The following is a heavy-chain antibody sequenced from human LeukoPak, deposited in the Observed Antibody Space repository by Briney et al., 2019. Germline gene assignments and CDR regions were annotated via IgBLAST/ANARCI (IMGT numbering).Heavy chain of an antibody. V-gene: IGHV3-33*01. CDR3: ARDGQYSGSYSWYYYYYMDV. J-gene: IGHJ6*03. CDR2: IWYDGSNK. D-gene: IGHD1-26*01. Sequence: GGSLRLSCAASGFTFSSYGMHWVRQAPGKGLEWVAVIWYDGSNKYYADSVKGRFTISRDNSKNTLYLQMNSLRAEDTAVYYCARDGQYSGSYSWYYYYYMDVWGKGTTATVSS. CDR1: GFTFSSYG.